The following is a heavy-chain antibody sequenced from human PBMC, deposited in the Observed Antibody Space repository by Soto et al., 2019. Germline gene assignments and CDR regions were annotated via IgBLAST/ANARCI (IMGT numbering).Heavy chain of an antibody. CDR3: AKGGPLLVEGGGY. V-gene: IGHV3-9*01. CDR2: ISWNSGSI. D-gene: IGHD2-15*01. Sequence: EVQLVESGGGLVQPGRSLRLSCAASGFTFDDYAMHWVRQAPGKGLEWVSGISWNSGSIGYADSVKGRFTISRDNAKNSLYLQMNSLRAEDTSLSYCAKGGPLLVEGGGYWGQGTLVTVSS. J-gene: IGHJ4*02. CDR1: GFTFDDYA.